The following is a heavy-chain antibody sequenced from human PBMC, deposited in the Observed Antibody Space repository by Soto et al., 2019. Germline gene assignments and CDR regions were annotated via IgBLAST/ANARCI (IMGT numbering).Heavy chain of an antibody. Sequence: NPSETLSLTCTVSRGSISSGTNYWAWIRQPPGKGLEWIANIYYSGSTFYNPSLKSRVTISLDTSKNQFSLKVRSVTAADTAVYYCARHEERWYFDSWGQGTLVTVSS. V-gene: IGHV4-39*01. J-gene: IGHJ4*02. CDR2: IYYSGST. CDR3: ARHEERWYFDS. CDR1: RGSISSGTNY.